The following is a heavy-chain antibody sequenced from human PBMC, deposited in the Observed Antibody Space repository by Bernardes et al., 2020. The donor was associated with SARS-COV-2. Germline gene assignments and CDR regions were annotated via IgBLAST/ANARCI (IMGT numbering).Heavy chain of an antibody. D-gene: IGHD2-21*02. V-gene: IGHV3-23*01. Sequence: VGSLRLSCAASGFTLPSSAMSWVRQAPGQGLEWVSGISGDADDTYYADSVKGRFTISRDNSMNTLFLQMNSLRAEDTAVYYCAKDYCGGDCDFFDYWGQGTLVSVSS. CDR2: ISGDADDT. CDR3: AKDYCGGDCDFFDY. CDR1: GFTLPSSA. J-gene: IGHJ4*02.